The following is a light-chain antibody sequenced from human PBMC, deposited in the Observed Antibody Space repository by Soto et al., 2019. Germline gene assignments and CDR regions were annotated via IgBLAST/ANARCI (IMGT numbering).Light chain of an antibody. V-gene: IGKV1-9*01. Sequence: DIQLTQSPSFLSASVGDRVTITCRASQDISSFLVWYHQKPGKAPKLLIYAASTLQSGVPSRFSGSGSGTEFTLTISSLQPEDFATFCCQQLNSHPYTFGQGTKLEIK. J-gene: IGKJ2*01. CDR1: QDISSF. CDR3: QQLNSHPYT. CDR2: AAS.